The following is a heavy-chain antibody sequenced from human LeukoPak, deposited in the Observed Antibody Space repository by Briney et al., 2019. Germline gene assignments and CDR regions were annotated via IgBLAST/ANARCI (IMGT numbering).Heavy chain of an antibody. CDR1: GYSLSSGYC. J-gene: IGHJ6*03. V-gene: IGHV4-38-2*01. Sequence: SETLSLTCAVSGYSLSSGYCWGWIRQPPGKGLEWIGEINHSGSTNYNPSLKSRVTISVDTSKNQFSLKLSSVTAADTAVYYCASSHTMIVVVPYYYMDVWGKGTTVTVSS. D-gene: IGHD3-22*01. CDR2: INHSGST. CDR3: ASSHTMIVVVPYYYMDV.